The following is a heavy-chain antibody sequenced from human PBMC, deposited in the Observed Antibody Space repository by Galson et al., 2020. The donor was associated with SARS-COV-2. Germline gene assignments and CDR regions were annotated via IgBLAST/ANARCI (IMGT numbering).Heavy chain of an antibody. CDR1: GGSFTNYY. CDR2: IKHSGTT. D-gene: IGHD6-19*01. CDR3: ARQYSSGYYFDY. V-gene: IGHV4-34*01. Sequence: SETLSLTCAVYGGSFTNYYWSWIRQSPGKGLEWIGEIKHSGTTNYNPSLKSRVNISVDTSKKQFSLNLSSVTAADTGVYYCARQYSSGYYFDYCGQGTLVTVSS. J-gene: IGHJ4*02.